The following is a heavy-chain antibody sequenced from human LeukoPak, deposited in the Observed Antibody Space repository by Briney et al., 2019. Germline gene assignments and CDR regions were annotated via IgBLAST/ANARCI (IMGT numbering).Heavy chain of an antibody. CDR3: ARAYYSTSWFPH. D-gene: IGHD3-10*01. Sequence: PSETLSLTCTVSGGSISSGSSYWSWIRQPAGKGLEWIGRIYLGGSTNYNPSLKSRVTISADTSKNQFSLELRSVTAADTAVYYCARAYYSTSWFPHWGQGALVTVSS. J-gene: IGHJ5*02. CDR2: IYLGGST. V-gene: IGHV4-61*02. CDR1: GGSISSGSSY.